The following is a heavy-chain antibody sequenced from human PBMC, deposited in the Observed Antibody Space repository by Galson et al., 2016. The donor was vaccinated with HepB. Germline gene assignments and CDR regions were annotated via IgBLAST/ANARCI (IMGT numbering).Heavy chain of an antibody. V-gene: IGHV4-31*03. J-gene: IGHJ3*02. CDR2: IYYSGRT. D-gene: IGHD5-18*01. CDR1: GGSISSAAYY. CDR3: ARDFGYSYEPRDAFDI. Sequence: TLSLTCTVSGGSISSAAYYWSWIRQHPGKGLEWIGNIYYSGRTSYNTSLKSRVTISVDSSMNQFSLKLSSVTAADTAVYYCARDFGYSYEPRDAFDIWGQGTMVTVSS.